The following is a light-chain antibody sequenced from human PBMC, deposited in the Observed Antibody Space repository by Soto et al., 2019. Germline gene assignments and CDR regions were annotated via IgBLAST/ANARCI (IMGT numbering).Light chain of an antibody. CDR1: QNIGTN. V-gene: IGKV3-11*01. J-gene: IGKJ3*01. Sequence: EIVLTQSPATLSLSAGERATLSCRASQNIGTNLAWYQQKPGQSPRLLIFDASSWATGTPARFSGSGSGTDCTLTISSLDPEVFALYHGLQRSALPLTFGPGTKVDLK. CDR3: LQRSALPLT. CDR2: DAS.